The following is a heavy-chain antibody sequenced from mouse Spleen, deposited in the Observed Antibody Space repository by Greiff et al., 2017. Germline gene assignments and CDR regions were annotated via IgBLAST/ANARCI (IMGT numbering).Heavy chain of an antibody. CDR1: GFHIKNTY. CDR2: IDPANGNT. CDR3: AKFAY. V-gene: IGHV14-3*01. Sequence: VQLKESVAELVRPGASVKLSCTASGFHIKNTYMHWVKQRPEQGLEWIGRIDPANGNTKYAPKFQGKATITADTSSNTAYLQLSSLTSEDTAIYYCAKFAYWGQGTLVTVSA. J-gene: IGHJ3*01.